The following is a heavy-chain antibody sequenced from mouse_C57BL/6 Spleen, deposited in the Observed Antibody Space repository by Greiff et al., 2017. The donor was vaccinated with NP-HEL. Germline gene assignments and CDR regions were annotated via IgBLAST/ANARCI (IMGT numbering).Heavy chain of an antibody. CDR1: GYAFSSYW. Sequence: QVHVKQSGAELVKPGASVKISCKASGYAFSSYWMNWVKQRPGKGLEWIGQIYPGDGDTNYNGKFKGKATLTADKSSSTAYMQLSSLTSEDSAVYFCARDMRGYGYFDVWGTGTTVTVSS. CDR3: ARDMRGYGYFDV. CDR2: IYPGDGDT. V-gene: IGHV1-80*01. J-gene: IGHJ1*03.